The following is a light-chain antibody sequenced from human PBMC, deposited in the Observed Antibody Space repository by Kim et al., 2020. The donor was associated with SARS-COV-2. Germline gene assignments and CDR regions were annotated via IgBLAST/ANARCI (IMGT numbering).Light chain of an antibody. CDR1: RGVSNY. CDR3: QQYDTNSRT. V-gene: IGKV1-5*03. Sequence: DIQMTQFPSTLSASVGDRVIITCRASRGVSNYLAWYQQKPGKAPNLLIHTASILKVGVPPRFSGSGSGTEFTLTISGLQPDDSATYYCQQYDTNSRTFGLGTKVDIK. J-gene: IGKJ1*01. CDR2: TAS.